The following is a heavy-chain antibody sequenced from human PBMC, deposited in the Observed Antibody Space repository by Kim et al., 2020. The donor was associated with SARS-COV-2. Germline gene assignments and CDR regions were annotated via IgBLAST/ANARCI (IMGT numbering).Heavy chain of an antibody. Sequence: GGSLRLSCAASGFTVSSNYKSWVLQAPGKGLEWVSVIYSGGSTYYADSVKGRFTISRDNSKNTLYLQMNSLRAEDTAVYYCARTYSSGYYYNAFDIWGQGTMVTVSS. D-gene: IGHD3-22*01. CDR2: IYSGGST. V-gene: IGHV3-53*01. J-gene: IGHJ3*02. CDR1: GFTVSSNY. CDR3: ARTYSSGYYYNAFDI.